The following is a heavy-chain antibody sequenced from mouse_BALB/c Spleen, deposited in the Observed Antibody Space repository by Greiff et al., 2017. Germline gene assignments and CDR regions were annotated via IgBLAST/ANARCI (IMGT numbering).Heavy chain of an antibody. Sequence: VQLKESGPSLVKPSQTLSLTCSVTGVSITSGYWNWIRKFPGNKLEYMGYISYSGSTYYNPSLKSRISITRDTSKNQYYLQLNSVTTEDTATYYCARFRSTMITTFAYWGQGTLVTVSA. CDR1: GVSITSGY. CDR2: ISYSGST. CDR3: ARFRSTMITTFAY. J-gene: IGHJ3*01. D-gene: IGHD2-4*01. V-gene: IGHV3-8*02.